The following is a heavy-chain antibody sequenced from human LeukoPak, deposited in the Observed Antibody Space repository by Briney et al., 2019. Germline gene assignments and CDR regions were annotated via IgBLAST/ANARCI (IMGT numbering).Heavy chain of an antibody. CDR3: AREASIAARGYYYYMDV. V-gene: IGHV1-8*03. CDR1: GYTFTSYD. D-gene: IGHD6-6*01. J-gene: IGHJ6*03. Sequence: ASVKVSCKASGYTFTSYDINWVRQATGQGLEWMGWMNPNSGNTGYAQKFQGRVTITADKSTSTAYMELSSLRSEDTAVYYCAREASIAARGYYYYMDVWGKGTTVTVSS. CDR2: MNPNSGNT.